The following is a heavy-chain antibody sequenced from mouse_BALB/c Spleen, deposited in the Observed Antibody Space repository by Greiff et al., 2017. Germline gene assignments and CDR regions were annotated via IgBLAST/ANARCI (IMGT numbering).Heavy chain of an antibody. CDR2: ISSGSSTI. D-gene: IGHD2-2*01. J-gene: IGHJ2*01. CDR1: GFTFSSFG. CDR3: ARDGYDGDYFDY. Sequence: DVKLVESGGGLVQPGGSRKLSCAASGFTFSSFGMHWVRQAPEKGLEWVAYISSGSSTIYYADTVKGRFTISRDNPKNTLFLQMTSLRSEDTAMYYCARDGYDGDYFDYWGQGTTLTVSS. V-gene: IGHV5-17*02.